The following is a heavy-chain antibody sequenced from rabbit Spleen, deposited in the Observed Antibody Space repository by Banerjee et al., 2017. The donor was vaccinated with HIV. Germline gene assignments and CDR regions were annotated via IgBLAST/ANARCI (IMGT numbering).Heavy chain of an antibody. J-gene: IGHJ4*01. CDR1: GFSFSSSYY. CDR3: ARGSAAMTMLITGYYLGL. Sequence: QSLEESGGGLVQPEGSLTLTCTASGFSFSSSYYMCWVRQAPGKGLEWIGCMRVGDGFLFYANWATGRFAISKTSSTTVTLQMTSLTAADTATYFCARGSAAMTMLITGYYLGLWGPGTLVTVS. CDR2: MRVGDGFL. V-gene: IGHV1S40*01. D-gene: IGHD2-1*01.